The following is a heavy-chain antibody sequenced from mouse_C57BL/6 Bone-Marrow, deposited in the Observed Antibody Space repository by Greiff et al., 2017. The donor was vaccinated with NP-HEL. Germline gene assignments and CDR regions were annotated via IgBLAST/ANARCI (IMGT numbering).Heavy chain of an antibody. V-gene: IGHV6-6*01. CDR1: GFTFSDAW. CDR3: TEVITTAPWSSMDY. Sequence: EVKVVESGGGLVQPGGSMKLSCAASGFTFSDAWMDWVRQSPEMGLEWVAEIRNKANNHATYYAESVKGRFTISRDDSKSSVYLQMNSLRAEDTGIYYCTEVITTAPWSSMDYWGQGTSVTVSS. CDR2: IRNKANNHAT. D-gene: IGHD1-2*01. J-gene: IGHJ4*01.